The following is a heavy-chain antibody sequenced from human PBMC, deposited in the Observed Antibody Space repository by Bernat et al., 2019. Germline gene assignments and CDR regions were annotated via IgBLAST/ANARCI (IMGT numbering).Heavy chain of an antibody. V-gene: IGHV1-2*04. CDR1: GYTFTGYY. D-gene: IGHD5-18*01. CDR2: INPNSGGT. J-gene: IGHJ4*02. CDR3: ARASVDTAMVVYFDY. Sequence: QVQLVQSGAEVKKPGASVKVSCKASGYTFTGYYMHWVRQAPGQGLEWMGWINPNSGGTNYAQKFQGWVTMTRDTSISTAYMELSRLSSDDTAVYYCARASVDTAMVVYFDYWGQGTLVTVSS.